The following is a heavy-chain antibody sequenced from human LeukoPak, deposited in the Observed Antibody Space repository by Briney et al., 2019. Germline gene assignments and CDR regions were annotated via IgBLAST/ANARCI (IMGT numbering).Heavy chain of an antibody. CDR2: INPNGGGT. J-gene: IGHJ4*02. CDR1: GYTFTGYD. CDR3: ASSDAVAGTFDY. V-gene: IGHV1-2*06. Sequence: ASVKVSRKASGYTFTGYDMHWVRQAPGQGLEWMGRINPNGGGTNYAQKFQGRVTMTRDTSISTAYLELSRLRSDDTAVYYCASSDAVAGTFDYWGQGTLVTVSS. D-gene: IGHD6-19*01.